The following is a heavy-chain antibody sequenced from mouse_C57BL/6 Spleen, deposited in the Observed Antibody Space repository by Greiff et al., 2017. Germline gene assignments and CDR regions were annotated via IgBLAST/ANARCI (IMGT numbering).Heavy chain of an antibody. D-gene: IGHD2-12*01. CDR3: ARLQYDGNYYAMDY. Sequence: QVQLKQPGAELVMPGASVKLSCKASGYTFTSYWMHWVKQRPGQGLEWIGEIDPSDSYTNYNQKFKGKATLTVDKSSSTAYMQLSSLTSEDSAVYYCARLQYDGNYYAMDYWGQGTSVTVSS. J-gene: IGHJ4*01. CDR2: IDPSDSYT. CDR1: GYTFTSYW. V-gene: IGHV1-69*01.